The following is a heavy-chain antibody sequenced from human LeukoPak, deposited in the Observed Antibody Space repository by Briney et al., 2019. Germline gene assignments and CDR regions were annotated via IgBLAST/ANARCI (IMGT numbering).Heavy chain of an antibody. J-gene: IGHJ3*02. CDR1: GDSVSSKSVV. D-gene: IGHD3-16*01. CDR2: TYYRFKWYN. V-gene: IGHV6-1*01. CDR3: ARGSAAFTRDDAFDI. Sequence: SQTLSLTCAISGDSVSSKSVVWNWIRQSPSRGLEWLGRTYYRFKWYNDYAVSVKSRITINPDTSKNQFSLQLNSVTPEDTAVYYCARGSAAFTRDDAFDIWGQGTMVTVSS.